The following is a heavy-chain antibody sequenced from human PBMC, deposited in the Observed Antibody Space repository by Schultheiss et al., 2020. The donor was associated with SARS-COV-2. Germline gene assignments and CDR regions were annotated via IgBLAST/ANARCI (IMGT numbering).Heavy chain of an antibody. V-gene: IGHV4-38-2*02. J-gene: IGHJ3*02. CDR1: GYSISSGYY. D-gene: IGHD3-10*01. Sequence: SETLSLTCAVSGYSISSGYYWGWIRQPPGKGLEWIGSIYHTGSTYYNPSLKSRVTISVDTSKNQFSLKLSSVTAADTAVYYCARDLSITMVRGDIWGQGTMVTVSS. CDR3: ARDLSITMVRGDI. CDR2: IYHTGST.